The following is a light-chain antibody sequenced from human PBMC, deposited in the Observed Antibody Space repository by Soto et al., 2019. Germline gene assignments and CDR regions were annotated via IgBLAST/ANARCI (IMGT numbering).Light chain of an antibody. CDR3: QQSGILALT. CDR1: QTITT. CDR2: RVS. Sequence: EIVLTQSPGTLSFSPGERATLSCRASQTITTLAWYQRKPGQAPRLHIYRVSSRATGVADRFSGSGSGTDYSRTISRLEHEDFAVYYCQQSGILALTFGGGTKLEIK. V-gene: IGKV3-20*01. J-gene: IGKJ4*01.